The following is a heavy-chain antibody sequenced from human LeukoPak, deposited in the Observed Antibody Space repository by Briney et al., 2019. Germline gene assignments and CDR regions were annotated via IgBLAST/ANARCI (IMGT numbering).Heavy chain of an antibody. J-gene: IGHJ3*02. V-gene: IGHV3-30*04. D-gene: IGHD1-26*01. CDR2: ISYDGSNK. CDR3: ARELWLRGWELLDGAAFDI. CDR1: GFTFSSYA. Sequence: PGGSLRLSCAASGFTFSSYAMHWVRQAPGKGLEWVAVISYDGSNKYYADSVKGRFTISRDNSKNTLYLQMNSLRAEDTAVYYCARELWLRGWELLDGAAFDIWGQGTMVTVSS.